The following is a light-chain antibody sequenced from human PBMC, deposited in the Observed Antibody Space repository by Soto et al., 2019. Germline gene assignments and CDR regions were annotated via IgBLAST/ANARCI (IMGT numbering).Light chain of an antibody. CDR3: QQYNSYSLT. J-gene: IGKJ1*01. Sequence: DIQMTQSPTTLSASVGDRVTITCRASHSLIKWLAWYQQKPGKAPKLLIYEASSLQSGVPSRFSGSGSGTEFTLTISSLQPDDFATYYCQQYNSYSLTFGQGTKVDIK. CDR1: HSLIKW. V-gene: IGKV1-5*03. CDR2: EAS.